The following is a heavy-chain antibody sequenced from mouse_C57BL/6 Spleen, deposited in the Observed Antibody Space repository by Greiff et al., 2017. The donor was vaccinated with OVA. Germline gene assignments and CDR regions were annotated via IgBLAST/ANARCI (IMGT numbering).Heavy chain of an antibody. V-gene: IGHV1-52*01. J-gene: IGHJ4*01. CDR1: GYTFTSYW. Sequence: QVQLQQSGAELVRPGSSVKLSCKASGYTFTSYWMHWVKQRPIQGLEWIGNIDPSDSETHYNQKFKDKATLTVDKSSSTAYMQLSSLTSEDSAVYYCAREGSGYAMDYWGQGTSVTVSS. CDR2: IDPSDSET. D-gene: IGHD3-2*02. CDR3: AREGSGYAMDY.